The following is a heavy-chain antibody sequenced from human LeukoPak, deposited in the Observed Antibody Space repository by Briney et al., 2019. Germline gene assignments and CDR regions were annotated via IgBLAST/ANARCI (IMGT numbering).Heavy chain of an antibody. CDR2: IIPIFGTA. V-gene: IGHV1-69*13. CDR1: GGTFSSYA. Sequence: AASVKVSCKASGGTFSSYAISWVRQAPGQGLEWMGGIIPIFGTANYAQKFRGRVTITADESTSTAYMELSSLRSEDTAVYYCARAGAFLHDAFDIWGQGTMVTVSS. J-gene: IGHJ3*02. D-gene: IGHD1-1*01. CDR3: ARAGAFLHDAFDI.